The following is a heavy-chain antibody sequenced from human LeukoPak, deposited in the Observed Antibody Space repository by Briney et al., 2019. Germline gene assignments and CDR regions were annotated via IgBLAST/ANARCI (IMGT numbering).Heavy chain of an antibody. V-gene: IGHV1-69*13. CDR2: IIPIFGTA. J-gene: IGHJ5*02. CDR3: ARELTTVTTNWFDP. Sequence: SVKVSCKTSGGTFSSYAISWVRQAPGQGLEWMGGIIPIFGTANHAQKFQGRVTITADESTSTAYMELSSLRSEDTAVYYCARELTTVTTNWFDPWGQGTLVTVSS. D-gene: IGHD4-11*01. CDR1: GGTFSSYA.